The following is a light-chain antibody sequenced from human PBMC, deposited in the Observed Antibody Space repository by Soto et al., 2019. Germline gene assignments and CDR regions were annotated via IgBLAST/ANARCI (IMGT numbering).Light chain of an antibody. CDR1: SSDVGGYNY. V-gene: IGLV2-11*01. CDR3: CSYAGSYPVV. J-gene: IGLJ2*01. CDR2: GVS. Sequence: QSVLTQPRSVSGSPGQSVTISCTGTSSDVGGYNYVSWYQQHPGKAPKLMIYGVSKRPSGVPDRFSGSKSGNTASLTISGLQAEDEADYYCCSYAGSYPVVFGGGTKVTVL.